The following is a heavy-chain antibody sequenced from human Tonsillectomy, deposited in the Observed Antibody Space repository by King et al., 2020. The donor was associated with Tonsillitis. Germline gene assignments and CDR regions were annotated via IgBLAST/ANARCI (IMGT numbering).Heavy chain of an antibody. V-gene: IGHV1-18*04. CDR1: GYTFTSYG. D-gene: IGHD4-17*01. J-gene: IGHJ4*02. CDR3: ARDAPLQPHDVGDADFDY. CDR2: ISAYNGNT. Sequence: QLVQSGAEVKKPGASVKVSCKASGYTFTSYGISWVRQAPGQGLEWMGWISAYNGNTNYAQKLQGRVTMTTDTSTSTAYMELRSLRSDDTAVYYCARDAPLQPHDVGDADFDYWGQGTLVTVSS.